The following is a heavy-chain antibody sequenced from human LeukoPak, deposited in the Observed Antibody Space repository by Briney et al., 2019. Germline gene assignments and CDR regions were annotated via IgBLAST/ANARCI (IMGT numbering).Heavy chain of an antibody. CDR1: GGSLSSSSYY. CDR3: ARHAIGLAPDAFDI. D-gene: IGHD5-24*01. Sequence: SETLSLTCTVSGGSLSSSSYYWGWIRQPPGKGLEWIGSIYYSGSTYYNPSLKSRVTMSVDTSMNQFSLKLTSVSAADTAVYYCARHAIGLAPDAFDIWGQGTMVTVSS. CDR2: IYYSGST. V-gene: IGHV4-39*01. J-gene: IGHJ3*02.